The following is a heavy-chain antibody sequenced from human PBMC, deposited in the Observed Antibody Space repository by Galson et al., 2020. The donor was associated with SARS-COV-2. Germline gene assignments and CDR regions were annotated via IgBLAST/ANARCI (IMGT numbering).Heavy chain of an antibody. CDR1: GGTFSSYA. Sequence: SVKVSCKASGGTFSSYAISWVRQAPGQGLEWMGGIIPIFGTANYAQKFQGRVTITADESTSTAYMELSSLRSEDTAVYYCARTLWGRKDYYYYYYMDVWGKGTTVTVSS. CDR2: IIPIFGTA. D-gene: IGHD3-16*01. J-gene: IGHJ6*03. CDR3: ARTLWGRKDYYYYYYMDV. V-gene: IGHV1-69*13.